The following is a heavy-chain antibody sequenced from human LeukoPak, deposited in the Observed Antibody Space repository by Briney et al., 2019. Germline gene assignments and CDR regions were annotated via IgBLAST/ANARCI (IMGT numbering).Heavy chain of an antibody. CDR2: SHPVNSDT. CDR3: ARHQYYYDSSGNYGWFDS. CDR1: RLNFTAYW. V-gene: IGHV5-51*01. D-gene: IGHD3-22*01. J-gene: IGHJ5*01. Sequence: GQSLNISCKGTRLNFTAYWIAWVRQVPGKGLEWMGISHPVNSDTKYSPPFQGQVAISADKSTSTAYLQWSSLKASDNAMYYCARHQYYYDSSGNYGWFDSWGQGTLVTVTS.